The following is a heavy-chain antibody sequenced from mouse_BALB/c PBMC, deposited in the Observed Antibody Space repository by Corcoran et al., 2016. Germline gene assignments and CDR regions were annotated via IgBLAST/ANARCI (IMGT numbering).Heavy chain of an antibody. Sequence: QIQLVQSGPELKKPGETVKISCKASGYTFTNYGMNWVKQAPGKGLKWMGWINTYTGEPTYADAFKGRFAFSLETSASTAYLQINNLKNEDMATYFCARFDYARRYFDVWGAGTTVTVSS. CDR1: GYTFTNYG. D-gene: IGHD2-4*01. CDR2: INTYTGEP. J-gene: IGHJ1*01. CDR3: ARFDYARRYFDV. V-gene: IGHV9-1*02.